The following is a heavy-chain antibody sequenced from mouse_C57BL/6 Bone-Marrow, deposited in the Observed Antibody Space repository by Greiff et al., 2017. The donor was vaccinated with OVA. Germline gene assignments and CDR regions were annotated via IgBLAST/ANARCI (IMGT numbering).Heavy chain of an antibody. CDR3: TRGDYDYDVDY. D-gene: IGHD2-4*01. CDR2: IAPETGGT. J-gene: IGHJ2*01. V-gene: IGHV1-15*01. Sequence: QVQLQQSGAELVRPGASVTLSCKASGYTFTDYEMHWVKQTPVHGLEWIGAIAPETGGTAYNQKFKGKAILTADKSSSTAYMELRSLTSEDSAVYYCTRGDYDYDVDYWGQGTTLTVSS. CDR1: GYTFTDYE.